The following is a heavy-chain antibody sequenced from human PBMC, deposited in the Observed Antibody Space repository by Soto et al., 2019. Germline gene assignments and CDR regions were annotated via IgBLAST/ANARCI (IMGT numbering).Heavy chain of an antibody. V-gene: IGHV1-69*15. D-gene: IGHD6-19*01. J-gene: IGHJ4*02. CDR3: ARDRALNTAAVAMAH. Sequence: QVQLVQSGAEVKKPGSSVKVSCKASGGTFSSYVMTWVRQAPGQGLEWMGRIIPMFGITDYAPKFQGRVTITADESTTTAYMELSSLTSEETAIYYCARDRALNTAAVAMAHWGQGTLVTVSS. CDR1: GGTFSSYV. CDR2: IIPMFGIT.